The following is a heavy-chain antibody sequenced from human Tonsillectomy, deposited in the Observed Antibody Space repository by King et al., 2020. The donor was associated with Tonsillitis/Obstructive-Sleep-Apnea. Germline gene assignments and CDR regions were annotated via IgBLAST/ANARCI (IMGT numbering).Heavy chain of an antibody. D-gene: IGHD2-2*01. V-gene: IGHV3-53*01. J-gene: IGHJ5*02. CDR1: GLTVSSNY. Sequence: VQLVESGGGLIQPGGSLRLSCAASGLTVSSNYMSWVRQAPGKGLEGVSVIYSGGTTYYADSVKGRFTIYRDNSKNTLYLQMNGLRAEDTAVYYCARDLGCTSTTCRNNWFDPWGQGTLVTVSS. CDR3: ARDLGCTSTTCRNNWFDP. CDR2: IYSGGTT.